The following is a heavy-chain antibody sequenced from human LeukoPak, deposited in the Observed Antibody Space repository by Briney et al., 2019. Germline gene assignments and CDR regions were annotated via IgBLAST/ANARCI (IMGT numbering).Heavy chain of an antibody. D-gene: IGHD6-13*01. Sequence: SQTLSLTCTVSGGSITNLDYYWTWIRQPAGKRLEWIGRIYTSGGTNYNPSLKSRVTISVDRSKNQFSLKLSSVTAADTAVYYCARGGAAVYYFDYWGQGTLVTVSS. CDR1: GGSITNLDYY. J-gene: IGHJ4*02. V-gene: IGHV4-61*02. CDR3: ARGGAAVYYFDY. CDR2: IYTSGGT.